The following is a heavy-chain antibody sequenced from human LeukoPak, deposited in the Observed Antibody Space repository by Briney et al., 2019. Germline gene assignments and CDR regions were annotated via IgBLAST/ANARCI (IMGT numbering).Heavy chain of an antibody. V-gene: IGHV4-59*01. CDR3: ARGHDGVVGWFAP. J-gene: IGHJ5*02. D-gene: IGHD2-15*01. CDR1: GGSINNYY. CDR2: ISYSGST. Sequence: SETLSLTCTVSGGSINNYYWIWIRQPPGKGLEWIAHISYSGSTNYNPSLKSRVTMSVDTSKNQFSLKVTSVTAADTAVYYCARGHDGVVGWFAPWGRGTLVTVSS.